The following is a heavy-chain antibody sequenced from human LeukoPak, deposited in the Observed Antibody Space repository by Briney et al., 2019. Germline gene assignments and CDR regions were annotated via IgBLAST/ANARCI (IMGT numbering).Heavy chain of an antibody. J-gene: IGHJ6*02. CDR1: GFTFSHSA. CDR3: AREIFDGDYNYYYGMDV. V-gene: IGHV3-30-3*01. Sequence: GGSLRLSCAASGFTFSHSAIHWVRQAPGKGLEWVAVISYDGSTKYYADSVKARFTISRDNSKNTLYLQMNSLRPDDTAVYYCAREIFDGDYNYYYGMDVWGQGTTVTVSS. D-gene: IGHD4-17*01. CDR2: ISYDGSTK.